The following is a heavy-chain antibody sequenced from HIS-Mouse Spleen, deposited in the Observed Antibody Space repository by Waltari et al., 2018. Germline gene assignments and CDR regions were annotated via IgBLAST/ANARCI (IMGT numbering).Heavy chain of an antibody. CDR2: INHSGST. CDR1: GGSFSGYY. D-gene: IGHD6-6*01. V-gene: IGHV4-34*01. CDR3: ARRARDAFDI. J-gene: IGHJ3*02. Sequence: QVQLQQWGAGLLKPSETLSLTCAVYGGSFSGYYGSWIRQPPGKGLEWIGEINHSGSTNYNPSLKSRVTISVDTSKNQFSLKLSSVTAADTAVYYCARRARDAFDIWGQGTMVTVSS.